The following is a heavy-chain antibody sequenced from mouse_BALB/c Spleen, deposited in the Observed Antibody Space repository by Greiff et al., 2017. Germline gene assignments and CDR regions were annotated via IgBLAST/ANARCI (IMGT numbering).Heavy chain of an antibody. CDR1: GFTFSDYY. V-gene: IGHV5-4*02. Sequence: EVQLVESGGGLVKPGGSLKLSCAASGFTFSDYYMYWVRQTPEKRLEWVATISDGGSYTYYPDSVKGRFTISRDNAKNNLYLQMSSLKSEDTAMYYCARAPDGYYAMDYWGQGTSVTVSS. J-gene: IGHJ4*01. CDR2: ISDGGSYT. CDR3: ARAPDGYYAMDY. D-gene: IGHD2-3*01.